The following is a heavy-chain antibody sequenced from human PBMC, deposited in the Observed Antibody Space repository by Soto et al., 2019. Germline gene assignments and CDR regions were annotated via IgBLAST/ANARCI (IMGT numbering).Heavy chain of an antibody. Sequence: QVQLQQWGAGLLKPSETLSLTCAVYGGSFSGYYWSWIRQPPGKGLEWIGEINHSGSTNYNPSLKSRVTISVYTSKNQFSLKLSSVTAADTAVYYCARSTAETYDILTGYYDYWGQGTLVTVSS. CDR1: GGSFSGYY. D-gene: IGHD3-9*01. CDR2: INHSGST. CDR3: ARSTAETYDILTGYYDY. J-gene: IGHJ4*02. V-gene: IGHV4-34*01.